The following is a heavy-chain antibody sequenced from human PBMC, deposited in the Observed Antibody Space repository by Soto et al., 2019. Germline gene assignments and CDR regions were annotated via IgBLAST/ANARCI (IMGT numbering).Heavy chain of an antibody. J-gene: IGHJ4*02. V-gene: IGHV4-39*01. CDR1: GASITNKNYH. D-gene: IGHD4-17*01. CDR2: SGTT. CDR3: ATYGGDTGRFDF. Sequence: SETLSLTCIVSGASITNKNYHWTWIRQPPGEGLEWIGSGTTSYNPSLGDRVTISVDTSRNQFSLKVYSVTAADTAVYYCATYGGDTGRFDFWGQGTLVTVSS.